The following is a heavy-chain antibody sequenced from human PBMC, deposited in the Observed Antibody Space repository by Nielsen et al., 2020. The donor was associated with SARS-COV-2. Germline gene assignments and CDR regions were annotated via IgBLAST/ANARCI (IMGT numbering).Heavy chain of an antibody. CDR1: GFTFSSYG. D-gene: IGHD2-21*02. CDR3: ARHEICGGDCRAYYFDY. V-gene: IGHV3-33*05. Sequence: GESLKISCAASGFTFSSYGMHWVRQAPGKGLEWVAVISYDRSNKYYADSVKGRFTISRDNAKNSLYLQMNSLRAEDTAVYYCARHEICGGDCRAYYFDYWGQGTLVTVSS. CDR2: ISYDRSNK. J-gene: IGHJ4*02.